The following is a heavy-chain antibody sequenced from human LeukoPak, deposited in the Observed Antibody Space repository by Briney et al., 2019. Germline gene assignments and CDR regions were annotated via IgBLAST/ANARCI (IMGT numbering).Heavy chain of an antibody. CDR3: ATTPGYYGSGSREN. D-gene: IGHD3-10*01. CDR2: FDPEDGET. V-gene: IGHV1-24*01. CDR1: GYTLTELS. Sequence: GASVKVSCKVSGYTLTELSMHWVRQAPGKGLEWMGGFDPEDGETIYAQKFQGRVTMTEDTSTDTAYMELSSLRSEDTAVYYCATTPGYYGSGSRENWGQGTLVTVFS. J-gene: IGHJ4*02.